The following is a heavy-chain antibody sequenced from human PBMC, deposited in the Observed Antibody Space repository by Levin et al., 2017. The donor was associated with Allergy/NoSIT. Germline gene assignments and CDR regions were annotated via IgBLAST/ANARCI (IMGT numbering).Heavy chain of an antibody. Sequence: GGSLRLSCAASGFTFSSYAMSWVRQAPGKGLEWVSAISGSGGSTYYADSVKGRFTISRDNSKNTLYLQMNSLRAEDTAVYYCASFPGIAVAGTFGFFDYWGQGTLVTVSS. CDR1: GFTFSSYA. V-gene: IGHV3-23*01. D-gene: IGHD6-19*01. J-gene: IGHJ4*02. CDR2: ISGSGGST. CDR3: ASFPGIAVAGTFGFFDY.